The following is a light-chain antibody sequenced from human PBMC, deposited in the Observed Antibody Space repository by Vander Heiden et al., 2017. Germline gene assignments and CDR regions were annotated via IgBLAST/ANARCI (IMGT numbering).Light chain of an antibody. V-gene: IGKV1-39*01. Sequence: IQMTQSPSSLSASVGDRVTITCRPTQSISTYLNWYQQKPGKAPELLIYGASSLQSGAPSRFRGSGSGTDFTLTISSLQPEDFATYYCQQSYTTPFTFGPGTKVDIK. CDR2: GAS. CDR1: QSISTY. CDR3: QQSYTTPFT. J-gene: IGKJ3*01.